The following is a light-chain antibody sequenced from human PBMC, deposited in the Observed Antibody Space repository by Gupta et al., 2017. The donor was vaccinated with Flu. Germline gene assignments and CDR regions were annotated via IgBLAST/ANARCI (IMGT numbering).Light chain of an antibody. J-gene: IGKJ2*01. CDR1: QSSGRY. CDR2: EAS. CDR3: QQRRNRAPYT. Sequence: ATVSLSPGEGATRCCRAGQSSGRYLAWDQQKPGKAPRRLIYEASNRATGITARFSGSGSGTDFTLTISSVGPEEFAVYYCQQRRNRAPYTFGQGTKLQIK. V-gene: IGKV3-11*01.